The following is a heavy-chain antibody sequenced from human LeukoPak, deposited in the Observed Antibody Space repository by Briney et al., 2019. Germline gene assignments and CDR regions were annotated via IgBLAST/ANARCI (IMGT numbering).Heavy chain of an antibody. CDR1: GFTFSSYS. D-gene: IGHD3-9*01. Sequence: PGGSLRLSCAASGFTFSSYSMNWVRQAPGKGLEWVSSISRSSSYIYYADSVKGRFTISRDNAKNSLYLQMNSLRAEDTAVYYCARVDYDILTGYYIYAFDIWGQGTMVTVSS. V-gene: IGHV3-21*01. CDR2: ISRSSSYI. J-gene: IGHJ3*02. CDR3: ARVDYDILTGYYIYAFDI.